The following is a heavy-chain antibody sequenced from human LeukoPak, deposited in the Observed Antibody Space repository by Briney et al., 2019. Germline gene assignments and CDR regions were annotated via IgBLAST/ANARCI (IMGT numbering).Heavy chain of an antibody. CDR2: ISGSGGST. J-gene: IGHJ4*02. Sequence: PGGSLRLSCAASGFTFSSYAMSWVRQAPGKGLEWVSAISGSGGSTYYADSVKGRFTISRDNSKNTLYLQMNSLRAEDTAVYYCAYSSSDYYDSSGYYGGYYFDYWGQGTLVTASS. CDR1: GFTFSSYA. CDR3: AYSSSDYYDSSGYYGGYYFDY. V-gene: IGHV3-23*01. D-gene: IGHD3-22*01.